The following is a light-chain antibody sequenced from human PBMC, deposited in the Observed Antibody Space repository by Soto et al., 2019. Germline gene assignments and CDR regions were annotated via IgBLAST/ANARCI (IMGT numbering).Light chain of an antibody. CDR3: LQSYSTPRT. Sequence: DIVMTQSPDSRAVSLGERATINCRSSQSVLYSSNKKNYLSWYQQKSGQSPKVLIYWASTRESGVPDRFSGSGSGSDFTLSISSLQAEDAAVYYCLQSYSTPRTFGQGTKVEIK. V-gene: IGKV4-1*01. CDR2: WAS. J-gene: IGKJ1*01. CDR1: QSVLYSSNKKNY.